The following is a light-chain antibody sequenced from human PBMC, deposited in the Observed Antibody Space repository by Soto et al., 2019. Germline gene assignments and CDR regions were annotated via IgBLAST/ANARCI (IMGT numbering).Light chain of an antibody. V-gene: IGKV3-20*01. J-gene: IGKJ1*01. CDR2: GAS. Sequence: EIVLTQSPGTLSLSPGERATPSCRASESVSSSYLAWYQHKPGQAPRLLISGASSRATGIPDRFSGSGSGTDFTLTISRLEPEDFAVYYCQQYGSSSWTFGQGTKVDIK. CDR3: QQYGSSSWT. CDR1: ESVSSSY.